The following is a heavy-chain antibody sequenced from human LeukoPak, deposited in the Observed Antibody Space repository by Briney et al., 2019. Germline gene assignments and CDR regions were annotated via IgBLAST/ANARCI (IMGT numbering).Heavy chain of an antibody. CDR1: GGSISSSSYY. J-gene: IGHJ4*02. Sequence: KPSETLSLTCTVSGGSISSSSYYWGWIRQPPGKGLEWIGSIYYSGSTYYNPSLKSRVTISVDTSKNQFSLKLSSVTAADTAVYYCASWGGAVDYWGQGTLVTVSS. D-gene: IGHD3-16*01. CDR2: IYYSGST. CDR3: ASWGGAVDY. V-gene: IGHV4-39*07.